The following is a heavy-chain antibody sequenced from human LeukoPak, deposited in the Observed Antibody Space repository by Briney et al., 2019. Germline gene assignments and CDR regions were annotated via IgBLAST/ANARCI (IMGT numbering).Heavy chain of an antibody. Sequence: PGGSLRLSCAASGFTFSSYAMSWVRQAPGKGLEWVSAISGSGGSTYYADSVKGRFTISRDNSKNTLYLQMNSLRTEDTAVYYCAKARYSSSWYFDYWGQGTLVTVSS. CDR2: ISGSGGST. CDR3: AKARYSSSWYFDY. CDR1: GFTFSSYA. J-gene: IGHJ4*02. D-gene: IGHD6-13*01. V-gene: IGHV3-23*01.